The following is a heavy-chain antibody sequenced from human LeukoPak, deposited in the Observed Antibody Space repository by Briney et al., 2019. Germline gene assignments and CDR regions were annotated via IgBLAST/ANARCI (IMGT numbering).Heavy chain of an antibody. CDR1: GYSFVSHW. CDR3: ARRPSYDFWSGYYGVDGLDV. Sequence: KPGESLKISCKTSGYSFVSHWIVWVRQMPGKGLEWLGIIYPGDSDTRYSPSFQGQVTISADKSISTAYLHWSSLRASDTAMYYCARRPSYDFWSGYYGVDGLDVWGQGTRVTVSS. V-gene: IGHV5-51*01. J-gene: IGHJ3*01. D-gene: IGHD3-3*01. CDR2: IYPGDSDT.